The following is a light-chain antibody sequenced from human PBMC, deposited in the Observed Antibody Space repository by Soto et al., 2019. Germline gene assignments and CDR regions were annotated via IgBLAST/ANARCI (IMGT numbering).Light chain of an antibody. J-gene: IGKJ3*01. V-gene: IGKV3-20*01. CDR1: QNVSSGY. CDR2: GAS. CDR3: QQYGSTPPT. Sequence: EIVLTQSPGTMSVSPGEXVTLSCRASQNVSSGYVAWYRQKRGQAPRLLIYGASTRAAGIPDRFSGNGSGTAFALTVSRLEPEDFGVYHCQQYGSTPPTFGPGTKVDIK.